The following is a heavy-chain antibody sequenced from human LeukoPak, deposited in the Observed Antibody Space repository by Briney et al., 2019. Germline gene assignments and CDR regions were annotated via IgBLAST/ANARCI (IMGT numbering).Heavy chain of an antibody. J-gene: IGHJ4*02. CDR2: IYYSGST. V-gene: IGHV4-59*01. Sequence: PSETLSLTCAVYGGSFSENYWTWIRQPPGKGLEWIGYIYYSGSTNYNPSPKSRVTISVDTSKNQFSLNLSSVTAADTAVYYCARSERYNSGWYFYFDYWGQGTLVTVSS. CDR1: GGSFSENY. D-gene: IGHD6-19*01. CDR3: ARSERYNSGWYFYFDY.